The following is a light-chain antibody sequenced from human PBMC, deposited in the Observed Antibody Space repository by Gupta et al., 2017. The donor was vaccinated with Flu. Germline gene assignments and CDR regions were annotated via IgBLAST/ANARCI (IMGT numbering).Light chain of an antibody. Sequence: PATLSFSPGERATLSCRASQSVSSYLAWYQQKPGQAPRLLIYDASNRATGIPARFSGSGSGTDFTLTISSLEPEDFAVYYCQQRSNWPGTFGHGTKVDIK. CDR3: QQRSNWPGT. CDR1: QSVSSY. J-gene: IGKJ3*01. CDR2: DAS. V-gene: IGKV3-11*01.